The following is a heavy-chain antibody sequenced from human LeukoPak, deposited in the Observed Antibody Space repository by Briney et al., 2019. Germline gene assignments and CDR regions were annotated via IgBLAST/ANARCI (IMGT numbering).Heavy chain of an antibody. CDR3: AKGNYYDSSGYN. D-gene: IGHD3-22*01. V-gene: IGHV3-23*01. Sequence: GGSLRLSCAASGFTFSSYAMSWVRQAPGKGLEWVSSISGSGVSTYNAGSVKGRFTISRDNSKNTLYLQMNSLRAEDTAVYYCAKGNYYDSSGYNWGQGTLVTVSS. CDR1: GFTFSSYA. CDR2: ISGSGVST. J-gene: IGHJ4*02.